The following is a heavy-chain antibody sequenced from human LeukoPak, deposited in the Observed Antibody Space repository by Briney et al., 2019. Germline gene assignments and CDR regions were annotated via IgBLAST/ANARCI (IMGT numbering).Heavy chain of an antibody. V-gene: IGHV3-30*18. CDR3: AKDLGSGSYPDYYYYGMDV. J-gene: IGHJ6*02. Sequence: GGSLRLSCAASGFPFSSYGVHWVRQAPGKGLEWVAAISYDGSNKYYADSVKGRFTISRDNSKNTVYLQMNSLRAEDTAVYYCAKDLGSGSYPDYYYYGMDVWGQGTTVTVSS. CDR1: GFPFSSYG. D-gene: IGHD1-26*01. CDR2: ISYDGSNK.